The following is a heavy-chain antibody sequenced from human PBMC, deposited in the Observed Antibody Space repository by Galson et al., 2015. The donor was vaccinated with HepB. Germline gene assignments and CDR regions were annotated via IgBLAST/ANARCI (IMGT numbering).Heavy chain of an antibody. CDR3: AKADAGFGELGGY. V-gene: IGHV3-30*18. Sequence: SLRLSCAASGFTFSSYGMHWVRQAPGKGLEWVAVVSYDRINKYYADSVKGRFTISRDNSKNTLYLQMNSLRVEDTAVYYCAKADAGFGELGGYWGQGTLVTVSS. J-gene: IGHJ4*01. CDR2: VSYDRINK. CDR1: GFTFSSYG. D-gene: IGHD3-10*01.